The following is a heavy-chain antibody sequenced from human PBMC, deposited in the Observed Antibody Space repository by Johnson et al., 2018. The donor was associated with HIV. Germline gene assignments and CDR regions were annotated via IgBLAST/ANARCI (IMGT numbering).Heavy chain of an antibody. V-gene: IGHV3-66*01. CDR1: GFTVSSNY. D-gene: IGHD3-22*01. Sequence: EVQLVESGGGLVQPGGSLRLSCAASGFTVSSNYMSWVRQAPGKGLEWVSVIYSGGSTYYADSVKGRFTISRDNSKNTLYLQMNSLRAEDTAVYYCAKASTPTMIVVVISAFDVWGQGTKVTVSS. J-gene: IGHJ3*01. CDR3: AKASTPTMIVVVISAFDV. CDR2: IYSGGST.